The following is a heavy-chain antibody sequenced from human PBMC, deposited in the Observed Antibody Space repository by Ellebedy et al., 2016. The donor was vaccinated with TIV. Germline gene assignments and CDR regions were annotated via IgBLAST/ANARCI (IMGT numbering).Heavy chain of an antibody. Sequence: PGGSLRLSCVASGFSFNSWGMSWVRQAPGKGLQWVSSISSDLRFRNYRDSVKGRFTISRDNSKNTLYLQMNSLRGEDTAVYYCARGRGGSTGSDYFDYWGQGTLVTVSS. V-gene: IGHV3-21*01. CDR3: ARGRGGSTGSDYFDY. D-gene: IGHD2-2*01. CDR1: GFSFNSWG. J-gene: IGHJ4*02. CDR2: ISSDLRFR.